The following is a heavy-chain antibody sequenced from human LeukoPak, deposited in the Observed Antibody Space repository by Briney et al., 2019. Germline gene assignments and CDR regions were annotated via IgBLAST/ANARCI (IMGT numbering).Heavy chain of an antibody. J-gene: IGHJ4*02. Sequence: PGGSLRLSCAASGFTVSSNYMSWVRQAPGKGLEWVSVIYSGGSTYYADSVKGRFTISRDNSKNTLYLQVNSLRAEDTAVYYCARDHLVTGYFDYWGQGTLVTVSS. CDR2: IYSGGST. D-gene: IGHD2-21*02. CDR1: GFTVSSNY. V-gene: IGHV3-53*01. CDR3: ARDHLVTGYFDY.